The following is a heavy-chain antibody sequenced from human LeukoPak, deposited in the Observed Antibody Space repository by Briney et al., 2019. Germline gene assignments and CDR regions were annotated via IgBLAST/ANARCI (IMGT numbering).Heavy chain of an antibody. CDR3: AYNRNFALDN. V-gene: IGHV4-39*07. J-gene: IGHJ4*02. CDR2: IYDSGST. Sequence: SETLSLTCTVSGGSIRSSYYYWGWIRQPPGTGLEWIGSIYDSGSTYYNPSLKSRVTISVDTSKNQFSLKLNSVTAADTAVYYCAYNRNFALDNWGQGTLVTVSS. CDR1: GGSIRSSYYY. D-gene: IGHD1-14*01.